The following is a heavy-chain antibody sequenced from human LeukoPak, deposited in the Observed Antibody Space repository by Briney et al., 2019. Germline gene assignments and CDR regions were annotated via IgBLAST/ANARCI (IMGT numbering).Heavy chain of an antibody. CDR3: ARVGKRMAAAGDYYFYMDV. J-gene: IGHJ6*03. D-gene: IGHD6-13*01. Sequence: SQTLSLTCAISGDSVSSNSAAWNWIRQSPSRGLEWLGRTYYRSKWYNDYAVSVKGRITINPDTSKNHFSLQLNSVTPEDTAVYYCARVGKRMAAAGDYYFYMDVWGKGTTVTISS. V-gene: IGHV6-1*01. CDR2: TYYRSKWYN. CDR1: GDSVSSNSAA.